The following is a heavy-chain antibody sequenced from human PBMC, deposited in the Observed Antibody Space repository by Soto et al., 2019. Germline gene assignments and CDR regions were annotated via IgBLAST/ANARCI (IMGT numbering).Heavy chain of an antibody. J-gene: IGHJ6*02. Sequence: QVHLVESGGGVVQPGRSLRLSCAASGFTYTDFALHWVRQAPGKGLEWVAFISYDGSDKYYADSVKGRFAISGGNSKNTLYLQMNSLRPEDKAVYFCARRADDSYYAIDVWGQGTTVTVSS. CDR2: ISYDGSDK. V-gene: IGHV3-30*09. D-gene: IGHD3-22*01. CDR1: GFTYTDFA. CDR3: ARRADDSYYAIDV.